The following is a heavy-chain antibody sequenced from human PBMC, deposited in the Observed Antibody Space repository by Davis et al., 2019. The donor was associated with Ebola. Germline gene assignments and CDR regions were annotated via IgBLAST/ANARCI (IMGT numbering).Heavy chain of an antibody. J-gene: IGHJ4*02. CDR1: GFTFSSYG. V-gene: IGHV3-30*03. CDR3: ASDARLQPAQPMPFDY. D-gene: IGHD3-16*01. Sequence: PGGSLRLSCAASGFTFSSYGMHWVRQAPGKGLEWVAVISYDGSNKYYADSVKGRFTISRDNSKNTLYLQMNSLRAEDTAVYYCASDARLQPAQPMPFDYWGQGTLVTVSS. CDR2: ISYDGSNK.